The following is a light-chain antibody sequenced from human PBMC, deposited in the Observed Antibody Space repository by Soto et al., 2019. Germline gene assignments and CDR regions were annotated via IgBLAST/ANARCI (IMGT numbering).Light chain of an antibody. CDR2: GAS. J-gene: IGKJ2*01. CDR1: QSISTY. Sequence: DIQMTQSPSSLSASVGDRVTIPCRASQSISTYLNWYQQKPGKAPKLLVYGASSLQRGVPSRFSGTGSGADLTLTISSLQPEDFATYYCQQSFSTPYTFGQGTTLEIK. CDR3: QQSFSTPYT. V-gene: IGKV1-39*01.